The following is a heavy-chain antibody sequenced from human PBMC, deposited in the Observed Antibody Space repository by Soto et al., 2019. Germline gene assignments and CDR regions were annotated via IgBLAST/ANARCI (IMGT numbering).Heavy chain of an antibody. CDR1: GYTFTSYY. CDR3: ARDTKLAGIAVAGTGYDY. Sequence: ASVKVSCKASGYTFTSYYMHWVRQAPGQGLEWMGIINPSGGSTSYAQKFQGRVTMTRDTSTSTVYMELSSLRSEDTAVYYCARDTKLAGIAVAGTGYDYWGQGTLVTVSS. J-gene: IGHJ4*02. D-gene: IGHD6-19*01. V-gene: IGHV1-46*03. CDR2: INPSGGST.